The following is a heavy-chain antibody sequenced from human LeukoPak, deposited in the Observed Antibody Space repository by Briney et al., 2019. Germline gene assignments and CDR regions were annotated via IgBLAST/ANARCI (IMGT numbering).Heavy chain of an antibody. D-gene: IGHD3-22*01. Sequence: GRSLRLSCAASGFTFDNYGMHWVRQAPGKGLEWVAFIRYDGSFKYYADSVKGRFTISRDNSKDTLFLQMNSLRAEDTALYYCAKLPRSSGLPSSWGQGTLVTVSS. J-gene: IGHJ5*02. V-gene: IGHV3-30*02. CDR1: GFTFDNYG. CDR3: AKLPRSSGLPSS. CDR2: IRYDGSFK.